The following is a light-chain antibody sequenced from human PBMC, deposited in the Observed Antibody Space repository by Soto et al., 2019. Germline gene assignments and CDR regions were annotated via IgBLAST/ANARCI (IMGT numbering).Light chain of an antibody. CDR1: QSVSNN. CDR3: QQYNNWPRT. CDR2: GAS. V-gene: IGKV3D-15*01. Sequence: EIGLTQSPATLSLSPGERATLSCRASQSVSNNYLAWYQQKPGRAPRLLIYGASSRATGIPDRFSGSGSGTEFTLTISSLQSEDFAVYYCQQYNNWPRTFGQGTKVDIK. J-gene: IGKJ1*01.